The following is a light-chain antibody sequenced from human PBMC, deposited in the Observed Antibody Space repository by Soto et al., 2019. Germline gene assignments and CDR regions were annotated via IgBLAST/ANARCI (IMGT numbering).Light chain of an antibody. CDR2: EVS. Sequence: QSVLTQPASVSGSPGQSITISCTGTSSDVGSYNLVSWYQQHPGKAPKLMIYEVSKRPSGVSNRFSGSKSGNTASLTISGLQAEDEDDYYCCSYAGSSTFYGFGTGTKVTVL. J-gene: IGLJ1*01. CDR3: CSYAGSSTFYG. V-gene: IGLV2-23*02. CDR1: SSDVGSYNL.